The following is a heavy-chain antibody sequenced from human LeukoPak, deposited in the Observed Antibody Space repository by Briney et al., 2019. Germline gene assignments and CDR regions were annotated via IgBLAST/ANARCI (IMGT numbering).Heavy chain of an antibody. D-gene: IGHD2-15*01. J-gene: IGHJ4*02. CDR3: ASSTCSGGSCYVHFDY. V-gene: IGHV4-4*07. CDR1: GDAVYY. Sequence: SETLSLTCTVSGDAVYYWNWIRQPAGKGLEWIGRIYNNESTWSNPSPKSRVSMSIDTSKNQFSLKLSSVTAADAAVYYCASSTCSGGSCYVHFDYWGQGTLVTVSS. CDR2: IYNNEST.